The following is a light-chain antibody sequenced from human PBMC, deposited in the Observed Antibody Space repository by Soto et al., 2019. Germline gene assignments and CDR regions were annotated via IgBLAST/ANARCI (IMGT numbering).Light chain of an antibody. J-gene: IGKJ5*01. V-gene: IGKV1-33*01. CDR2: YAS. CDR3: QQSDHIRFT. Sequence: DIQMTQSPSSLSASVGERVTITCKASQGLSNYLNWYQQKPGKAPKLLIYYASNLETGVPSRFSGSGSGTDFTFTISRLQAEDIGTYYCQQSDHIRFTFGQGTRLEIK. CDR1: QGLSNY.